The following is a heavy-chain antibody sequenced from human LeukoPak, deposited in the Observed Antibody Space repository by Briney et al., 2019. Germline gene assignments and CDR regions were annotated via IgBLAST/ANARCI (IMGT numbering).Heavy chain of an antibody. CDR3: ARDRGSSGWFDY. D-gene: IGHD3-10*01. CDR2: IYTSGST. Sequence: SETPSLTCTVSGGSISSGSYYWSWIRQPAGKGLEWIGRIYTSGSTNYNPSLKSRVTISVDTSKNQFSLKLSSVTAADTAVYYCARDRGSSGWFDYWGQGTLVTVSS. J-gene: IGHJ4*02. CDR1: GGSISSGSYY. V-gene: IGHV4-61*02.